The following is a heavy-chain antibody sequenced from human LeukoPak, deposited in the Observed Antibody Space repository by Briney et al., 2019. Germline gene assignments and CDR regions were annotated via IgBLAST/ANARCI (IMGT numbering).Heavy chain of an antibody. CDR1: GGSFSGYY. CDR3: ATDYGSGTYPPSFDY. V-gene: IGHV4-34*01. J-gene: IGHJ4*02. Sequence: SETLSLTCAVYGGSFSGYYWSWIRQPPGKGLEWIGEINHSGSTNYNPSLKSRVTISVDTSKNQFSLKLSSVTAADTVVYYCATDYGSGTYPPSFDYWGQGTLVTVSS. CDR2: INHSGST. D-gene: IGHD3-10*01.